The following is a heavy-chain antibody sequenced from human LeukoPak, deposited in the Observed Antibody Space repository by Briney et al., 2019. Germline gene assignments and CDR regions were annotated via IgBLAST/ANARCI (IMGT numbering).Heavy chain of an antibody. CDR3: AREYYYDSSAYYPPFDY. D-gene: IGHD3-22*01. CDR2: ISYDGSNK. CDR1: GFTFSSYA. Sequence: SGGSLRLSCAASGFTFSSYAMHWVRQAPGKGLEWVAVISYDGSNKYYADSVKGRFTISRDNSKNTLYLQMNSLRAEDTAVYYCAREYYYDSSAYYPPFDYWGQGTLVTVSS. V-gene: IGHV3-30-3*01. J-gene: IGHJ4*02.